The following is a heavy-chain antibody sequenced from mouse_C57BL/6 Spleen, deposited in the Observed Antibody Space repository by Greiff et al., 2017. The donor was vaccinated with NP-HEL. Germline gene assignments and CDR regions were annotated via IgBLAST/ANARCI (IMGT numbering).Heavy chain of an antibody. J-gene: IGHJ1*03. V-gene: IGHV1-5*01. CDR1: GYTFTSYW. CDR3: GPFYYGSWYFDV. CDR2: IYPGNSDT. Sequence: VQLKESGTVLARPGASVKMSCKTSGYTFTSYWMHWVKQRPGQGLEWIGAIYPGNSDTSYNQKFKGKAKLTAVTSASTAYMELSSLTNEDSAVYYCGPFYYGSWYFDVWGTGTTVTVSS. D-gene: IGHD2-2*01.